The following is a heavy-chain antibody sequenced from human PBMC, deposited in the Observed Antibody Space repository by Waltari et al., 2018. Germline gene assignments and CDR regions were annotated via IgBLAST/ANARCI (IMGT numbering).Heavy chain of an antibody. J-gene: IGHJ3*02. Sequence: EVQVVEYGGGLVQPGGSLTLSCAAAGFTFGNYWMSWVRQAPGKGLEWVANIRQDGRQQFSVDSVKGRFTISRDDAKNSLYLQMNGLRAEDTAVYYCAREEGFRAFDIWGQGTLVTVSS. CDR1: GFTFGNYW. CDR2: IRQDGRQQ. V-gene: IGHV3-7*03. CDR3: AREEGFRAFDI.